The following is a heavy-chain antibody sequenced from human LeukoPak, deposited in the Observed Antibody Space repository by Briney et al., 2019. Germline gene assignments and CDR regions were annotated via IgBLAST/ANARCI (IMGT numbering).Heavy chain of an antibody. D-gene: IGHD2-21*02. CDR3: AKGGCCGGDCNFQH. CDR1: AGSISSGAYY. J-gene: IGHJ1*01. V-gene: IGHV4-30-4*01. Sequence: SQTLSLTCTVSAGSISSGAYYWSWIRQPPGKGLEWIGYIYYSGSTYYNPSLKSRLTISVDTSKNQFSLKLSSTSAAATDVYDWAKGGCCGGDCNFQHWGQGTLVTVSS. CDR2: IYYSGST.